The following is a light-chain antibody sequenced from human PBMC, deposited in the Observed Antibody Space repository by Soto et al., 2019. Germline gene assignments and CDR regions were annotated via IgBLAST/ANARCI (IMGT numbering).Light chain of an antibody. Sequence: EIVMTQSPATLSVSPGERATLSCRASQSVSSNLACYQQKPGQTPKLLIYVASTRATGIPARFSGSGSGTEFTLTISSLQSEDFAVYYCQQYNVWPLTFGGGTKVEFK. V-gene: IGKV3-15*01. CDR3: QQYNVWPLT. J-gene: IGKJ4*01. CDR1: QSVSSN. CDR2: VAS.